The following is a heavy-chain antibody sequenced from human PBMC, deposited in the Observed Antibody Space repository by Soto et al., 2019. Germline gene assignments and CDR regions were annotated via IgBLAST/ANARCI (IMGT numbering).Heavy chain of an antibody. CDR2: ISGSGNYT. Sequence: GGSLRLSCAASGFTFSSYSMNWVRQAPGKGLEWVSSISGSGNYTHYADFLRGRFTISRDNAKTSLYLQMNSLRAEDAAVYYCAREGINNYNEYYFDSWGQGTVVTVSS. J-gene: IGHJ4*02. CDR1: GFTFSSYS. V-gene: IGHV3-21*01. CDR3: AREGINNYNEYYFDS. D-gene: IGHD4-4*01.